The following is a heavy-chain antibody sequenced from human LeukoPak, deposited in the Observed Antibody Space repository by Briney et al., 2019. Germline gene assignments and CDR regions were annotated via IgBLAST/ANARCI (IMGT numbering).Heavy chain of an antibody. D-gene: IGHD3-3*01. CDR3: AKVRADFWSGYYFDY. CDR2: ISGSGGST. J-gene: IGHJ4*02. CDR1: GFTFSSYA. Sequence: GGSLRLSCAASGFTFSSYAMSWVRQAPGKGLEWVSAISGSGGSTYYADSVKGRFTISRDNSKNTLYLQMISLRAEDTAVYYCAKVRADFWSGYYFDYWGQGTLVTVSS. V-gene: IGHV3-23*01.